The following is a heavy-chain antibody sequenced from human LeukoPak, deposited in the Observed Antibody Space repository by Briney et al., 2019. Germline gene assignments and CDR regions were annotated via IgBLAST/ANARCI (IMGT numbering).Heavy chain of an antibody. Sequence: PGGSLRLSCAASGFTFSSYSMNWVRQAPGKGLEWVLSISSSSSYIYYADSVKGRFTISRDNAKNSLYLQMNSLRAEDTAVYYCAREGGYSYGSHAFDIWGQGTMVTVSS. CDR2: ISSSSSYI. CDR3: AREGGYSYGSHAFDI. D-gene: IGHD5-18*01. CDR1: GFTFSSYS. V-gene: IGHV3-21*01. J-gene: IGHJ3*02.